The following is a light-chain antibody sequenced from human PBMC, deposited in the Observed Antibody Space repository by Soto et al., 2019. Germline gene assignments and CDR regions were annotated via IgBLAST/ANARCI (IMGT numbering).Light chain of an antibody. Sequence: EIVLTQSPGTLSLSPGERATLSCRASQSVSSSYLAWYQQKPGQAPRLLIYGASSRATGIPDRFSGSGSGTDFTLTISRLEPEDFAVYYCQQYGSSRGRGTFGQGTKVEIK. CDR1: QSVSSSY. CDR3: QQYGSSRGRGT. J-gene: IGKJ1*01. CDR2: GAS. V-gene: IGKV3-20*01.